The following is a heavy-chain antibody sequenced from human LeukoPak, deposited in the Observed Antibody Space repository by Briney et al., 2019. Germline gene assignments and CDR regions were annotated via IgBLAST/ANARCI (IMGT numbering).Heavy chain of an antibody. CDR3: AREILWFGEYYYYGMDV. D-gene: IGHD3-10*01. CDR2: IWFDGKTT. V-gene: IGHV3-33*01. Sequence: GGSLRLSCAASGFTFSTHAMHWVRQAPAKGLEWVAMIWFDGKTTYYVNSVKGRFTISRDNSKNTVDLRMNSPRAEDTAVYYCAREILWFGEYYYYGMDVWGQGTTVTVSS. J-gene: IGHJ6*02. CDR1: GFTFSTHA.